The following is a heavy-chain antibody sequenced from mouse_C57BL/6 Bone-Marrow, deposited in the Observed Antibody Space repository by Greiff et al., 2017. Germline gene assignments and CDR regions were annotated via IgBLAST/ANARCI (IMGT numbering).Heavy chain of an antibody. CDR3: GRGDDSSGPFFAY. V-gene: IGHV1-22*01. Sequence: VQLQQSGPELVKPGASVKMSCKASGYTFTDYNMHWVKQSHGKSLEWIGYINPNNGGTSYNQKFKGKATLTVNKSSSTAYMELRSLTSEDSAVYYCGRGDDSSGPFFAYWGQGTLVTVSA. CDR2: INPNNGGT. CDR1: GYTFTDYN. D-gene: IGHD3-2*02. J-gene: IGHJ3*01.